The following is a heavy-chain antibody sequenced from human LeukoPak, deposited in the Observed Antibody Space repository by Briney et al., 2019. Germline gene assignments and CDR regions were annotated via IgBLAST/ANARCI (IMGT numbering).Heavy chain of an antibody. V-gene: IGHV3-48*01. CDR2: ISGNSGAI. CDR1: GFTFSPSG. Sequence: GGSLRLSCECSGFTFSPSGMNWVRQAPGKGLEWVSYISGNSGAIYYADSVKGRFTISRDNAKNLLYLQMDSLRAEDTAVYYCATYTGYDRIFDYWGQGTLVTVSS. J-gene: IGHJ4*02. D-gene: IGHD5-12*01. CDR3: ATYTGYDRIFDY.